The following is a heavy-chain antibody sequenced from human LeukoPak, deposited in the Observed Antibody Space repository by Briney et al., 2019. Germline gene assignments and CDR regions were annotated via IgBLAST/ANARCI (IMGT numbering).Heavy chain of an antibody. Sequence: GGSLRLSCAASGFTFSSYAMSWVRQAPGKGLEWVSAISGSGGSTYYADSVKGRFTISRDNSKNTLYLQMNSLRAEDTAVYYCAKDSWRGDCSSASCYGDFDYWGQRTLVSVSS. CDR2: ISGSGGST. V-gene: IGHV3-23*01. CDR1: GFTFSSYA. D-gene: IGHD2-2*01. J-gene: IGHJ4*02. CDR3: AKDSWRGDCSSASCYGDFDY.